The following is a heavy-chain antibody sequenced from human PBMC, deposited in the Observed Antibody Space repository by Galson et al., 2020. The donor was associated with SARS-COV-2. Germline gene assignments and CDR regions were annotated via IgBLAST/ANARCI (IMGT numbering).Heavy chain of an antibody. CDR1: GFTFSSYC. D-gene: IGHD1-26*01. Sequence: GGSLSLSCAASGFTFSSYCMHWVRQAPGKGLVWVSRINSNGSSTNYAAPVNGLFTLSRDNAKNTLYLQMNSLRAEDTAVYYCARDQRIAVDGVPWGLLSGDDYYYGMDVWGQGTTVTVSS. J-gene: IGHJ6*02. CDR2: INSNGSST. CDR3: ARDQRIAVDGVPWGLLSGDDYYYGMDV. V-gene: IGHV3-74*01.